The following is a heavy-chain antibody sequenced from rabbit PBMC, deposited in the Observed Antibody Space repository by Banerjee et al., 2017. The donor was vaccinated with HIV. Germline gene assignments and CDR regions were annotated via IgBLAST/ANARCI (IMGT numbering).Heavy chain of an antibody. V-gene: IGHV1S40*01. CDR2: IYTGSSGNT. J-gene: IGHJ4*01. CDR1: GFSFSSDYD. D-gene: IGHD6-1*01. Sequence: QSLEESGGDLVKPGASLTLTCTASGFSFSSDYDMCWVRQAPGKGLERIACIYTGSSGNTYYASWAKGRFTISKTSSTTVTLQMTSLTAADTATYFCARKAYYSDAYAGYALDLWGPGTLVTVS. CDR3: ARKAYYSDAYAGYALDL.